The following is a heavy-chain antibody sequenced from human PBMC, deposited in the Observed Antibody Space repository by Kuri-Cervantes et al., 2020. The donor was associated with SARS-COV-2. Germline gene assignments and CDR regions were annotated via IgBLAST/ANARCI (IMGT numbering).Heavy chain of an antibody. CDR3: ARDALHYDFWSGPYFHY. V-gene: IGHV1-46*01. CDR2: INPSGGST. Sequence: ASVKVSCKASGYTFTSYYMRGVRQAPGQGLEWMGIINPSGGSTSYAQKFQGRVTMTRDTSTSTVYMELSSLRSEDTAVYYCARDALHYDFWSGPYFHYWGQGTLVTVSS. CDR1: GYTFTSYY. D-gene: IGHD3-3*01. J-gene: IGHJ4*02.